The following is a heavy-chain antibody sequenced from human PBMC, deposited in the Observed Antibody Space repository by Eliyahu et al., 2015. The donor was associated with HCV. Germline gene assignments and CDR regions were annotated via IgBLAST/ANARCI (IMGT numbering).Heavy chain of an antibody. CDR3: ARARPTTVVDALFDY. J-gene: IGHJ4*02. V-gene: IGHV4-34*01. Sequence: QVQLQQWGAGLLKPSETLSLTCAVXGGSFSGYYWSWIRQPPGKGLEWIGEINHSGSTNYNPSLKSRVTISVDTSKNQFSLKLSSVTAADTAVYYCARARPTTVVDALFDYWGQGTLVTVSS. CDR2: INHSGST. CDR1: GGSFSGYY. D-gene: IGHD4-23*01.